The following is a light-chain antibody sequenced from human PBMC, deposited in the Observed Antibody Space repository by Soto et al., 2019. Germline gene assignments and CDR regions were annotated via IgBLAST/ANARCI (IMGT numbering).Light chain of an antibody. J-gene: IGLJ2*01. Sequence: QSALTQPASVSGSPGQSITISCTATSSYVGGFNYVSWYQQHPGIAPKLLIYEVTNRPSGVSDRFSGSKSGNTASLIISGLQAEDEADYYCSSYTLSNSVVFGGGTKLTVL. V-gene: IGLV2-14*01. CDR3: SSYTLSNSVV. CDR1: SSYVGGFNY. CDR2: EVT.